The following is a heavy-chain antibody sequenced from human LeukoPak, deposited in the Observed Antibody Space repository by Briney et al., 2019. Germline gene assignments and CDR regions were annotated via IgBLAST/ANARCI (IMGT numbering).Heavy chain of an antibody. CDR3: ARGQDYYDSSGYYY. CDR1: GYTFTSYG. D-gene: IGHD3-22*01. J-gene: IGHJ4*02. CDR2: ISAYNGNT. V-gene: IGHV1-18*01. Sequence: GASXKVSCKASGYTFTSYGISWVRQAPGQGLEWMGWISAYNGNTNYAQKLQGRVTMTTDTSTSTAYMELRSLRSDDTAVYYCARGQDYYDSSGYYYWGQGTLVTVSS.